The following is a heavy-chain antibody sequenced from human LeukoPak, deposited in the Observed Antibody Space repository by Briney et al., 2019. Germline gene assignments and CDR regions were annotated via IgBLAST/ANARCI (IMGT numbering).Heavy chain of an antibody. CDR2: IRSDGSNK. CDR1: GFTFSSDG. J-gene: IGHJ6*03. CDR3: ARDRRYCSSTSCFPRFGYYMDV. Sequence: PGGSLRLSCAASGFTFSSDGMHWVRQAPGKGLEWVSFIRSDGSNKYYADSVKGRFTISRDNSKNTLYLQMNSLRAEDTAVYYCARDRRYCSSTSCFPRFGYYMDVWGKGTTVTVSS. V-gene: IGHV3-30*02. D-gene: IGHD2-2*01.